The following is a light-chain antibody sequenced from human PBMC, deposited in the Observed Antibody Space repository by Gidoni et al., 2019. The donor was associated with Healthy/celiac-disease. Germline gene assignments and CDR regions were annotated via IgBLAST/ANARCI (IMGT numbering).Light chain of an antibody. CDR2: AAS. Sequence: IQMTQSPSSLSASVGDRVTITCRASQSISSYLNWYQQKPGKAPKLLIYAASSLQSGVPSRFSGSGSGTDFTLTISSLQPEDFATYYHQQSYSTPWTFGQGTKVEIK. CDR3: QQSYSTPWT. J-gene: IGKJ1*01. CDR1: QSISSY. V-gene: IGKV1-39*01.